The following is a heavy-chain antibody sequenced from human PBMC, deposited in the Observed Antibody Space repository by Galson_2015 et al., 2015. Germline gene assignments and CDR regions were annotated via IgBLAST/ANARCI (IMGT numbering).Heavy chain of an antibody. D-gene: IGHD6-19*01. CDR3: AKEAQRGWSGWGY. CDR2: ISYDGSNK. V-gene: IGHV3-30*18. J-gene: IGHJ4*02. CDR1: GFTFSSYG. Sequence: SLRLSCAASGFTFSSYGMHWVRQAPGKGLEWVAVISYDGSNKYYADSVKGRFTISRDNSKNTLYLQMNSLRAEDTAVYYCAKEAQRGWSGWGYWGQGTLVTVSS.